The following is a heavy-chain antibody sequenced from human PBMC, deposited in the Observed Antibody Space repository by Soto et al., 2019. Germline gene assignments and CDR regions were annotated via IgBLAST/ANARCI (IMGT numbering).Heavy chain of an antibody. Sequence: EAQSLTGAVRVGSASGRCYYWGLPNTSPGKGPEWIGSVFYTGFTSYNPSLESRVSVSVDTSKNQFPLKVSGVSAADTAVYYCATSQQGYNWNYCDHWGQGALVTVSS. CDR1: VGSASGRCYY. J-gene: IGHJ4*02. V-gene: IGHV4-39*01. D-gene: IGHD1-20*01. CDR3: ATSQQGYNWNYCDH. CDR2: VFYTGFT.